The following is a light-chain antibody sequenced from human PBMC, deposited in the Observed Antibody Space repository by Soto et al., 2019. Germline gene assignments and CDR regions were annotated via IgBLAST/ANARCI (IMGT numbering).Light chain of an antibody. V-gene: IGKV1-5*03. Sequence: EIQMTQSPSTLSASVGDRVTITCRASQSISVWLAWYQQKPGKAPNLLIYKASTLESGVPSRFSGSGSGTEFTLTISSLQPDDFATYYCQQSNSYPLTIGGGTKVEIK. CDR1: QSISVW. J-gene: IGKJ4*01. CDR2: KAS. CDR3: QQSNSYPLT.